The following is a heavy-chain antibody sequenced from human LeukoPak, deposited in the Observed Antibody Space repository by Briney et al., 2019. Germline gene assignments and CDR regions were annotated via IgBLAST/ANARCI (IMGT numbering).Heavy chain of an antibody. CDR3: AKSMRLGDFDY. V-gene: IGHV3-23*01. CDR1: GFAFSSYN. CDR2: ISGSGGST. D-gene: IGHD7-27*01. J-gene: IGHJ4*02. Sequence: GGSLRLSCAVSGFAFSSYNMNWVRQAPGKGLEWVSAISGSGGSTYYADSVKGRFTISRDNSKNTLYLQMNSLRAEDTAVYYCAKSMRLGDFDYWGQGTLVTVSS.